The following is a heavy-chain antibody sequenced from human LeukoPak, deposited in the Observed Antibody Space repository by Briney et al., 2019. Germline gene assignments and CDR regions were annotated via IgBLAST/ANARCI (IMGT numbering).Heavy chain of an antibody. CDR1: GGTLTNYA. Sequence: ASVKVSCKASGGTLTNYAIGWVRQAPGQGLEWMGRIIPMFETTNYAQKFQGRVTITTDESTSTVYMELSSLTSEDTAVYYCATGGDSSSWSPFGYWGQGTLVTVSS. CDR2: IIPMFETT. J-gene: IGHJ4*02. D-gene: IGHD6-13*01. CDR3: ATGGDSSSWSPFGY. V-gene: IGHV1-69*05.